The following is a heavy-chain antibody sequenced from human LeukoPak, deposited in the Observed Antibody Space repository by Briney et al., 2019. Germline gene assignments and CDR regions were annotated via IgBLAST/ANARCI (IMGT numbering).Heavy chain of an antibody. V-gene: IGHV4-59*08. CDR3: ATWGIAVAGTFDY. Sequence: SETLSLTCTVSGGSISSSYWSWIRQPPGKGLEWIGYIYYSGSTNYNPSFKSRVAISVDTSKNQFSLKLSSVTAADTAVYYCATWGIAVAGTFDYWGQGTLVAVST. D-gene: IGHD6-19*01. CDR1: GGSISSSY. J-gene: IGHJ4*02. CDR2: IYYSGST.